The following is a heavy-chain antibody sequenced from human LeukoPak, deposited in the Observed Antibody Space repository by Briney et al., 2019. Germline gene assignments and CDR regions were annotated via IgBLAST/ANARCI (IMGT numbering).Heavy chain of an antibody. J-gene: IGHJ4*02. Sequence: PGGSLRLSCAASGFTFSSYGMHWVRQAPGKGLEWVAVMSYDGSNKYYADSVKGRFTISRDNSKNTLYPQMNSLRAEDTAVYYCAKEMYYYDSSGFDYWGQGTLVTVSS. CDR2: MSYDGSNK. V-gene: IGHV3-30*18. D-gene: IGHD3-22*01. CDR3: AKEMYYYDSSGFDY. CDR1: GFTFSSYG.